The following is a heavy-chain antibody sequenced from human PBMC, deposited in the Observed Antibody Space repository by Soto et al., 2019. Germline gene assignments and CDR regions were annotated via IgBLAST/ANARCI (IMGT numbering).Heavy chain of an antibody. CDR3: AREALTVLDV. CDR1: GFTFSSYS. J-gene: IGHJ6*02. CDR2: ISSSSSYI. Sequence: DVQVVESGGGLVKPGGSLRLSCEASGFTFSSYSMNWVRQAPGKGLEWVSSISSSSSYIYYADSVKGRFTISRDNAKNSLYLQMNSLRAEDTAVYYCAREALTVLDVWGQGTTVTVSS. D-gene: IGHD4-17*01. V-gene: IGHV3-21*02.